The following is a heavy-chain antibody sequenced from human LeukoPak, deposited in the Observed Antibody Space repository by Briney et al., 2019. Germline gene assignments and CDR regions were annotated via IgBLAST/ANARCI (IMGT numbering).Heavy chain of an antibody. CDR1: GGSFSGYY. D-gene: IGHD6-19*01. CDR3: ASVVAVAGNDYFDY. V-gene: IGHV4-34*01. CDR2: INRSGST. J-gene: IGHJ4*02. Sequence: PSETLSLTCAVYGGSFSGYYWSWIRQPPGKGLEWIGEINRSGSTNYNPSLKSRVTISADTSKNQFSLQLSSVTAADTAVYYCASVVAVAGNDYFDYWGQGTLVTVSS.